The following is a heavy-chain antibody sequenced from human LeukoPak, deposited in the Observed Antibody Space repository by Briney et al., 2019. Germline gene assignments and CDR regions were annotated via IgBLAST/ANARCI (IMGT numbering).Heavy chain of an antibody. CDR2: INTNTGNP. D-gene: IGHD3-22*01. Sequence: ASVKVSCKASGYTFTSYAMNWVRQAPGQGLEWMGWINTNTGNPTYAQGFTGRFVFSLDTSVSTAYLQISSLKAEDTAVYYCWAHDSSGYYPTDAFDIWGQGTMVTVSS. CDR1: GYTFTSYA. V-gene: IGHV7-4-1*02. CDR3: WAHDSSGYYPTDAFDI. J-gene: IGHJ3*02.